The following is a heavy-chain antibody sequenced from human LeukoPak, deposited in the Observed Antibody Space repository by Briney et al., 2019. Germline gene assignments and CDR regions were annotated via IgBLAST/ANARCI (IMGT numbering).Heavy chain of an antibody. CDR3: ARWRGRSGYYPHFDY. J-gene: IGHJ4*02. Sequence: SETLSLTCTVPGGSISSGGYYWTWIRQHPGKGLEWIVYIYYSGSTFYNPSLKSRVTLSVDTSKNQFSLKLSSVTAADTAVYYCARWRGRSGYYPHFDYWGQGTVVTVSS. CDR2: IYYSGST. CDR1: GGSISSGGYY. D-gene: IGHD3-3*01. V-gene: IGHV4-31*03.